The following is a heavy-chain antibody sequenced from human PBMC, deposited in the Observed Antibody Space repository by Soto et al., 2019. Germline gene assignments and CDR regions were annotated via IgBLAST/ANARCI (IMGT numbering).Heavy chain of an antibody. CDR2: IWYDAGDE. D-gene: IGHD5-18*01. CDR1: GFTFSNYL. J-gene: IGHJ6*02. CDR3: AREGVDTLMGEDYSYYYAMDV. Sequence: QVQLVESGGGVVQPGRSLRLSCAASGFTFSNYLMHWVRQAPGKGLEWVAVIWYDAGDEYYADSVKGRFTISRDNSRNTLSLQMNSLRAEDTAVYYCAREGVDTLMGEDYSYYYAMDVWGQGTTVTVSS. V-gene: IGHV3-33*01.